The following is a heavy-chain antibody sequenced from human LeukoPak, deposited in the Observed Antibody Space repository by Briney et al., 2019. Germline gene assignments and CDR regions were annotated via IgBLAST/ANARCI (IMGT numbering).Heavy chain of an antibody. V-gene: IGHV3-74*01. CDR1: GFTFSSYW. CDR3: ARGGSPSDY. CDR2: IHLDGRTT. D-gene: IGHD3-16*01. J-gene: IGHJ4*02. Sequence: GGSLRLSCAASGFTFSSYWMNWVRQPPGKGLVWVSRIHLDGRTTNYADSVKGRFTISRDNAKNTLSLEMNSLRPEDTAVYYCARGGSPSDYWGQGTLVSVSS.